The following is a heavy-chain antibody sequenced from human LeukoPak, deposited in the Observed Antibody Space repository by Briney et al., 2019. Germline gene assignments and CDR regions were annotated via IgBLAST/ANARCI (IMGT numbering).Heavy chain of an antibody. J-gene: IGHJ3*02. Sequence: GEALEISLKGSGYRFTSYWIGGVRPVPGKGGEWMGIIYPGESDTRYSPSFQGQGTISADKSITTAYLQWTSLKASDTAMYYCARPINYYDSSGLEAFDIWGQGTMVTVSS. CDR1: GYRFTSYW. CDR2: IYPGESDT. D-gene: IGHD3-22*01. CDR3: ARPINYYDSSGLEAFDI. V-gene: IGHV5-51*01.